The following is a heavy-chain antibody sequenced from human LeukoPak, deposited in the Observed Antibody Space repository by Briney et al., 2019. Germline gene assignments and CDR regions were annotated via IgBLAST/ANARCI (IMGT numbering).Heavy chain of an antibody. V-gene: IGHV1-46*01. CDR2: INPSDGST. CDR1: GYTFTSYY. J-gene: IGHJ5*02. CDR3: VRGWWGTDYGWTNWFDP. D-gene: IGHD4-17*01. Sequence: ASVKVSCKPSGYTFTSYYMNWVRQSPGHGLEWMGKINPSDGSTDIPQNFQGRVTMNRDTSTSTVYMELSSLRSEDTAVYYCVRGWWGTDYGWTNWFDPWGQGTLVSVSS.